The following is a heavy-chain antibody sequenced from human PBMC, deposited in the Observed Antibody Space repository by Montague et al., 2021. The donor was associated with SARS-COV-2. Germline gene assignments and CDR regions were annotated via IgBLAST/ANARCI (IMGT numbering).Heavy chain of an antibody. V-gene: IGHV6-1*01. CDR1: GDSASSIRPA. CDR3: ARGIWASGMDV. D-gene: IGHD3-10*01. Sequence: CAISGDSASSIRPARSWIRHSPSLDFQRLVRSYHMSRWYSDYAVSVRSRITINPDTSKNQFSLQLNSVTPEDTAVYYCARGIWASGMDVWGQGTTVTVSS. CDR2: SYHMSRWYS. J-gene: IGHJ6*02.